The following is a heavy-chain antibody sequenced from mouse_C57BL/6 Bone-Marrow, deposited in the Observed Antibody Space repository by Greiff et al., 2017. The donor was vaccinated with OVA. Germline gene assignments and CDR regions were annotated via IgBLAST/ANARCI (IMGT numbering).Heavy chain of an antibody. D-gene: IGHD5-1-1*01. J-gene: IGHJ3*01. CDR1: GYTFTSYW. CDR2: IYPGSGST. V-gene: IGHV1-55*01. Sequence: VQLQQPGAALVMPGASVQMSCKASGYTFTSYWITWVKQRPGQGLEWIGDIYPGSGSTNYNDKFKSKATLTVDTSSSTAYMQLSSLTSEDSAVYYCARAEIPPGIAYWGQGTLVTVSA. CDR3: ARAEIPPGIAY.